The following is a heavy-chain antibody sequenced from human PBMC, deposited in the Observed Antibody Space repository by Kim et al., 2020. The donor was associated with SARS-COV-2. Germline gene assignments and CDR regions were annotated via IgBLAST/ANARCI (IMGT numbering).Heavy chain of an antibody. CDR1: GGSFSGYY. Sequence: SETLSLTCAVYGGSFSGYYWSWIRQPPGKGLEWIGEINHSGSTNYNPSLKSRVTISVDTSKNQFSLKLSSVTAADTAVYYCARGQVGRSYGDYYYYYGMDVWGQGTTVTVSS. V-gene: IGHV4-34*01. CDR2: INHSGST. J-gene: IGHJ6*02. D-gene: IGHD4-17*01. CDR3: ARGQVGRSYGDYYYYYGMDV.